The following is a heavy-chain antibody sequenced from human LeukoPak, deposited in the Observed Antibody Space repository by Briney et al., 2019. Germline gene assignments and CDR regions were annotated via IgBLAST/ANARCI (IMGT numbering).Heavy chain of an antibody. V-gene: IGHV3-30*18. CDR3: AKGVAGTFDY. Sequence: GGSLRLSCAASGFTFSSYGMHWVRQAPGKGLEWVAVISYDGSNKYYADSVKGRFTISRDNSKNTLYLQMNSLRAEDTAVYYCAKGVAGTFDYWGQGTLVTVCS. CDR2: ISYDGSNK. D-gene: IGHD6-19*01. J-gene: IGHJ4*02. CDR1: GFTFSSYG.